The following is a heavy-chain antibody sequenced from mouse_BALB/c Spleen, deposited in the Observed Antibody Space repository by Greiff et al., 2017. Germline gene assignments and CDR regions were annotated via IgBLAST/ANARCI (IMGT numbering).Heavy chain of an antibody. CDR2: IYPYNGGT. CDR3: ARGLYYGGWDY. V-gene: IGHV1S29*02. Sequence: EVQLQQSGPELVKPGASVKISCKASGYTFTDYNMHWVKQSHGKSLEWIGYIYPYNGGTGYNQKFKSKATLTVDNSSSTAYMELRSLTSEDSAVYYCARGLYYGGWDYWGQGTSVTVSS. J-gene: IGHJ4*01. D-gene: IGHD2-1*01. CDR1: GYTFTDYN.